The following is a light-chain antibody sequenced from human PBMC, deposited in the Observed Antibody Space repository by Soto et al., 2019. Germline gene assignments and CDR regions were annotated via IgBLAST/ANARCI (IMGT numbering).Light chain of an antibody. Sequence: PINLSFSPAEQRTPSRRTSQSVSTTYLAWYQQKPGQAPRLLIYGASKRATGIPDRFSGSGSGTDFTLTISRLEPEDFAVYCCQQYGSSPRTFGQGTKVDIK. V-gene: IGKV3-20*01. J-gene: IGKJ1*01. CDR1: QSVSTTY. CDR3: QQYGSSPRT. CDR2: GAS.